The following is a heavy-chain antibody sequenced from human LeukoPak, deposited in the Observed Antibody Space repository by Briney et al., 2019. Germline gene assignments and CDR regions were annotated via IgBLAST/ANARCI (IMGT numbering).Heavy chain of an antibody. CDR3: ARAYGDTDYYFDY. CDR2: ISSSSSYI. V-gene: IGHV3-21*01. J-gene: IGHJ4*02. CDR1: GFTFSSYS. Sequence: GGSLRLSGAASGFTFSSYSMTWVRQAPGKGLEWVSSISSSSSYIYYADSVKGRFTISRDNSKNTLYLQMNSLRAEDTAVYYCARAYGDTDYYFDYWGQGTLVTVSS. D-gene: IGHD4-17*01.